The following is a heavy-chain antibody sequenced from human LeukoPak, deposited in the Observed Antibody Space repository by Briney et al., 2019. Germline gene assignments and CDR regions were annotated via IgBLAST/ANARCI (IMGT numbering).Heavy chain of an antibody. Sequence: QSGGSLRLSCAASGFIFENYGMHWVRQAPGQGLQWVAVISHDGRTTYYGDSLKGRFTISRDNSKNMLSLEVSSLRAEDTAVYYCATLSDAVAAAGTRNYWGQGTLVTVSS. D-gene: IGHD6-13*01. J-gene: IGHJ4*02. V-gene: IGHV3-30*03. CDR1: GFIFENYG. CDR2: ISHDGRTT. CDR3: ATLSDAVAAAGTRNY.